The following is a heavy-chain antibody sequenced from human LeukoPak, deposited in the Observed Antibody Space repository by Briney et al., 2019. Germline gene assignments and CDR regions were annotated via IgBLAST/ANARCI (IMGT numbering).Heavy chain of an antibody. CDR2: ISAYNGNT. CDR1: GYTFTSSG. V-gene: IGHV1-18*01. CDR3: AREPTSRDGYNFSFDY. Sequence: ASAKVSCKASGYTFTSSGISWARQAPGQGLDWMGWISAYNGNTNYAQKLQGRVTMTTDTSTSTAYMELSRLRSDDTAVYYCAREPTSRDGYNFSFDYWGQGTLVTVSS. J-gene: IGHJ4*02. D-gene: IGHD5-24*01.